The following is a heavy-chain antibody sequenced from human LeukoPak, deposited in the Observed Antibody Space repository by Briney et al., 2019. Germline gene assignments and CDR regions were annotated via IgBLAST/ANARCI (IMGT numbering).Heavy chain of an antibody. J-gene: IGHJ4*02. CDR3: ALGAYYYDSSGYYYPDY. CDR2: INHSGST. Sequence: SETLSLTCAVYGGSFSGYYWSWIRQPPGKGLEWIGEINHSGSTNYNPSLKSRVTISVDTSKNQFSLKLSSVTAADTAVYYCALGAYYYDSSGYYYPDYWGQGTLVTVSS. V-gene: IGHV4-34*01. D-gene: IGHD3-22*01. CDR1: GGSFSGYY.